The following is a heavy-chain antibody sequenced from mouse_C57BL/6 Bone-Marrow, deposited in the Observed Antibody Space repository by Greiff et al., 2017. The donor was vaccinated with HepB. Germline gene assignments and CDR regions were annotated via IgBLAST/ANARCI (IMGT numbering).Heavy chain of an antibody. CDR2: ISNGGGST. CDR1: GFTFSDYY. D-gene: IGHD2-4*01. V-gene: IGHV5-12*01. Sequence: EVKLVESGGGLVQPGGSLKLSCAASGFTFSDYYMYWVRQTPEKRLEWVAYISNGGGSTYYPDTVKGRFTISRDNAKNTLYLQMSRLKSEDTAMYYCASHYDYDWFAYWGQGTLVTVSA. CDR3: ASHYDYDWFAY. J-gene: IGHJ3*01.